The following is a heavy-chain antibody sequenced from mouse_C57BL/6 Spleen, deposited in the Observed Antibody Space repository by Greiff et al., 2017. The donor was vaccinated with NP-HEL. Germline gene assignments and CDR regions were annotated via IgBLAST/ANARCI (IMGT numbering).Heavy chain of an antibody. CDR1: GYTFTSYW. J-gene: IGHJ3*01. CDR3: ARGANWDHPIAY. CDR2: IYPGSGST. V-gene: IGHV1-55*01. Sequence: QVQLQQPGAELVKPGASVKMSCKASGYTFTSYWITWVKQRPGQGLEWIGDIYPGSGSTNYNEKFKSKATLTVDTSSSTAYMQLSSLTSEDSAVYYCARGANWDHPIAYWGQGTLVTVSA. D-gene: IGHD4-1*01.